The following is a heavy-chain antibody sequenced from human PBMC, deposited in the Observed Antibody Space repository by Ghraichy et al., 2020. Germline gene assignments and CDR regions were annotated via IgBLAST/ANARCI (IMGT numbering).Heavy chain of an antibody. CDR2: ISGGGGST. CDR1: GFTFSSFA. CDR3: AKGNGGGGYCNWSFNV. Sequence: GGSLRLSCAASGFTFSSFAMSWVRQAPGKGLEWVSTISGGGGSTYYADSVKGRFTISRDNSKNTLYLQMNSLRAEDTAVYYCAKGNGGGGYCNWSFNVWGRGTLVAVSA. D-gene: IGHD1-26*01. V-gene: IGHV3-23*01. J-gene: IGHJ2*01.